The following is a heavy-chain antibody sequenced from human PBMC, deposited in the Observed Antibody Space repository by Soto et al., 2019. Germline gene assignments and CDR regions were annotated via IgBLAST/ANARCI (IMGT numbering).Heavy chain of an antibody. J-gene: IGHJ4*02. Sequence: GGSLRLSCAASGFTFSSYAMHWVRQAPGKGLEWVAVISYDGSNKYYADSVKGRFTISRDNSKNTLYLQMNSLRAEDTAVYYCARDPLLYSASLYFDYWGQGTLVTVSS. D-gene: IGHD2-15*01. CDR1: GFTFSSYA. CDR2: ISYDGSNK. V-gene: IGHV3-30-3*01. CDR3: ARDPLLYSASLYFDY.